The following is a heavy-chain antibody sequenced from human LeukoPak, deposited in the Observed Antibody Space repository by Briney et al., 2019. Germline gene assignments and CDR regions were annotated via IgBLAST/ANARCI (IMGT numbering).Heavy chain of an antibody. J-gene: IGHJ3*02. Sequence: PSETLSLTCTVSGDSVSLYYWSWIRQPPGKGLEWIGNMYYSGSTTYNPSLKSRITLSVDTSKNQFSLELSSVTAADTAVYYCARGMFAFDIWGQGTMVTVSS. V-gene: IGHV4-59*02. CDR1: GDSVSLYY. CDR3: ARGMFAFDI. D-gene: IGHD3-10*02. CDR2: MYYSGST.